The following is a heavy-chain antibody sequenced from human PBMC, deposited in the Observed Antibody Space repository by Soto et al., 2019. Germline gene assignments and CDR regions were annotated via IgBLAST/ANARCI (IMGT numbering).Heavy chain of an antibody. CDR2: IIPILGIA. D-gene: IGHD3-10*01. CDR1: GGTFSSYT. J-gene: IGHJ3*02. Sequence: ASVKVSCKASGGTFSSYTISWVRQAPGQGLEWMGRIIPILGIANYAQKFQGRVTITADKSTSTAYMELSSLRSEDTAVYYCASYGSGSYYFDAFDIWGQGTMVTVSS. CDR3: ASYGSGSYYFDAFDI. V-gene: IGHV1-69*02.